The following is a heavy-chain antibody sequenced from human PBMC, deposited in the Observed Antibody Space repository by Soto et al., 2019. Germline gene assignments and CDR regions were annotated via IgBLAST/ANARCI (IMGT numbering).Heavy chain of an antibody. CDR2: IYYSGST. J-gene: IGHJ5*02. V-gene: IGHV4-31*03. CDR1: GGSISSGGYY. CDR3: ARDPRTGWFDP. Sequence: QVQLQESGPGLVKPSQPLSLTCTVSGGSISSGGYYWSWIRQHPGKGLEWIGYIYYSGSTYYNPYLKRRVTISVDTSKNQFSLKLSSVTAAETAVYYCARDPRTGWFDPWGQGTLVTVSS.